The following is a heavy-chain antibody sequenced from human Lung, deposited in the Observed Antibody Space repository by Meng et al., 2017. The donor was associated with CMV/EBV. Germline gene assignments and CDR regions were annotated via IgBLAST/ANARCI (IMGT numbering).Heavy chain of an antibody. CDR3: ASSMATITFAFDY. D-gene: IGHD5-24*01. CDR2: IYTSGST. J-gene: IGHJ4*02. Sequence: QVQLQESGPGLVKPSPTLSLTCTVSGGSISSGSYYWSWIRQPAGKGLEWIGRIYTSGSTHYNPSLKSRVTISVDTSKNQFSLKLSSVTAADTAVYYCASSMATITFAFDYWGQGTLVTVSS. CDR1: GGSISSGSYY. V-gene: IGHV4-61*02.